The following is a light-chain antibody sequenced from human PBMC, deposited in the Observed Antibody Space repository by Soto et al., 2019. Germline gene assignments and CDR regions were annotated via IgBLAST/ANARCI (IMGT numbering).Light chain of an antibody. CDR3: QQSYSTLT. Sequence: DIQMTQCPSSLSASVVYRVTITFRATQSISSYLNWYQQKPGKAPKLLIYTTSSLQSGVPSRFSGSGSGTDFTLTISSLQPEDFATYYCQQSYSTLTFGGGTKVDIK. CDR1: QSISSY. J-gene: IGKJ4*01. V-gene: IGKV1-39*01. CDR2: TTS.